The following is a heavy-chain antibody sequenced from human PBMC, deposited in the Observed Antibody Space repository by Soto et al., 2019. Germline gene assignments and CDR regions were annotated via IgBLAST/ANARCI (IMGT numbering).Heavy chain of an antibody. CDR3: AHSGPIATVAFGY. J-gene: IGHJ4*02. V-gene: IGHV2-5*02. Sequence: QITLKESGPSLVNPTQSLTLTCSFSGFSLTTTEVAVGWIRQPPGKALEWLALIYWDDDKRYSPSLKSSLTITKDTAQNQVVLTITNVHPEDTATYFFAHSGPIATVAFGYWGQGILVTVSS. CDR1: GFSLTTTEVA. CDR2: IYWDDDK. D-gene: IGHD6-13*01.